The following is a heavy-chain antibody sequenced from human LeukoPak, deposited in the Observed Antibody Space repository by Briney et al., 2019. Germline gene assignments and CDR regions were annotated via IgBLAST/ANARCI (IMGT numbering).Heavy chain of an antibody. J-gene: IGHJ5*02. CDR3: AKMGAHSYGSTYDHNWFDT. CDR1: GVSIRPND. V-gene: IGHV4-59*01. CDR2: VYDSGGT. D-gene: IGHD3-22*01. Sequence: KPSETLSLSCTVSGVSIRPNDWSWIRQAPQKGLEWVCYVYDSGGTNVGPALKSGATISVDMSKNQISLQLTSVTAADTAIYYSAKMGAHSYGSTYDHNWFDTWGQGILVTVSS.